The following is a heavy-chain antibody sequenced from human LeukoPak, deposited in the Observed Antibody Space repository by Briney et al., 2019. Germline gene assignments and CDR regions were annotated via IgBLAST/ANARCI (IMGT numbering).Heavy chain of an antibody. Sequence: SETLSLTCTVSGGSISTYYWSWIRQPPGKGLEWIGYIYYIGSTNYNPSLNSRVTISVDTSKNQFSLRLNSVTSADTAVYHCARGSTVLTFWGQGALVTVSS. V-gene: IGHV4-59*01. D-gene: IGHD4-23*01. CDR2: IYYIGST. CDR1: GGSISTYY. J-gene: IGHJ4*02. CDR3: ARGSTVLTF.